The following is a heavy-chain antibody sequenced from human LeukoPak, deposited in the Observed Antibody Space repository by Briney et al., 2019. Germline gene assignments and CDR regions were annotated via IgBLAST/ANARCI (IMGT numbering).Heavy chain of an antibody. J-gene: IGHJ4*02. CDR1: GFSVSNTY. Sequence: GGSLRLSGAASGFSVSNTYMSWVRQAPGKGLEWVGRIKSKTESETTDYAAPVKGRFTISRDDSKNTVYLQMTSLNSEDTAVYYCSTLPGMLGYWGQGTLVTVSS. V-gene: IGHV3-15*01. CDR3: STLPGMLGY. D-gene: IGHD1-1*01. CDR2: IKSKTESETT.